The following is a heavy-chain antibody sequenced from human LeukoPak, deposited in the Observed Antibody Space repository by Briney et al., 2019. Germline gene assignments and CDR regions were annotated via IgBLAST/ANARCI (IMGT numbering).Heavy chain of an antibody. CDR3: ARGASSLAFDS. CDR1: GFIFSNYA. CDR2: ISASGAVT. Sequence: GATVRLSGAASGFIFSNYAMSWVRQAPGEGLEWVSAISASGAVTKSTDSVEGRFTISRDSAKNTLYLQMNSLRADDTAVYYCARGASSLAFDSWGQGTLVTVSS. V-gene: IGHV3-23*01. J-gene: IGHJ4*02.